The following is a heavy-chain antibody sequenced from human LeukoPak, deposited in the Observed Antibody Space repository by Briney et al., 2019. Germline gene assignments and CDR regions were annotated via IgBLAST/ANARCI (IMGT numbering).Heavy chain of an antibody. CDR3: ARVRIAVAGNAFDI. V-gene: IGHV3-53*01. CDR1: GFTVSSNY. Sequence: GGSLRLSCAASGFTVSSNYMSWVRQAPGKGLEWVSVIYSGGSTYYADSVKGRFTISRDNSKNTLYLQMNSLRAEDTAMYYCARVRIAVAGNAFDIWGQGTMVTVSS. J-gene: IGHJ3*02. D-gene: IGHD6-19*01. CDR2: IYSGGST.